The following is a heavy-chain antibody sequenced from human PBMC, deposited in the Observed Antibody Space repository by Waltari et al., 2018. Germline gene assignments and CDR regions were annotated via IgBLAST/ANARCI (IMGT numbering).Heavy chain of an antibody. D-gene: IGHD6-19*01. CDR3: ASRAVAGNNFDY. CDR1: GGSIYINNW. Sequence: QVQLQESGPGLVKPLGTLSLTCAVSGGSIYINNWWSWVRQAPGKGLDWIGEIYHPGSTNYNPALKIRVTISVDKSRNHFSLNLTSVTVADTALYYCASRAVAGNNFDYWGQGRLVTVSS. CDR2: IYHPGST. V-gene: IGHV4-4*02. J-gene: IGHJ4*02.